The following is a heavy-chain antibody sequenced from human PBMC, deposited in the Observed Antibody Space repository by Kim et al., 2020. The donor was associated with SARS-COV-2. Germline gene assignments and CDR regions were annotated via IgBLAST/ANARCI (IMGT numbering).Heavy chain of an antibody. V-gene: IGHV1-2*06. J-gene: IGHJ4*02. Sequence: ASVKVSCKASGYTFTGYYMHWVRQAPGQGLEWMGRINPNSGGTNYAQKFQGRVTMTRDTSIGTAYMELSRLRSDDTAVYYCARSEPLGMATISFDCWGQGTLVTVSS. CDR2: INPNSGGT. CDR3: ARSEPLGMATISFDC. D-gene: IGHD5-12*01. CDR1: GYTFTGYY.